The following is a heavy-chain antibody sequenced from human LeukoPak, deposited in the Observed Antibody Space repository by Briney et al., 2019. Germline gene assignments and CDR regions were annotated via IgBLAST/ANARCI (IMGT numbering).Heavy chain of an antibody. CDR3: ARLYSGSYIY. V-gene: IGHV4-34*01. D-gene: IGHD1-26*01. CDR2: INHSGST. Sequence: PSETLSLTCAVYGGSFSGYYWSWIRQPPGEGLEWIGEINHSGSTNYNPSLKSRVTISADTSKNQFSLKLSSVTAADTAVYYCARLYSGSYIYWGQGTLVTVSS. CDR1: GGSFSGYY. J-gene: IGHJ4*02.